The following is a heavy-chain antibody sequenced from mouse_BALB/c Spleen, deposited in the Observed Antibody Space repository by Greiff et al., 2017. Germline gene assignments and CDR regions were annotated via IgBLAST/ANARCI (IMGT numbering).Heavy chain of an antibody. CDR3: ARSLLRLRFYYAMDY. J-gene: IGHJ4*01. CDR1: GYTFTDYA. CDR2: ISTYYGDA. V-gene: IGHV1S137*01. Sequence: VQLVESGAELVRPGVSVKISCKGSGYTFTDYAMHWVKQSHAKSLEWIGVISTYYGDASYNQKFKGKATMTVDKSSSTAYMELARLTSEDSAIYYCARSLLRLRFYYAMDYWGQGTSVTVSS. D-gene: IGHD1-2*01.